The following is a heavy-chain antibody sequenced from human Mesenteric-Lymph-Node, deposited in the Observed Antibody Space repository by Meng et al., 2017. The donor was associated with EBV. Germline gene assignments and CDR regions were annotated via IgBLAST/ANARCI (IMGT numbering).Heavy chain of an antibody. CDR3: AHRQNWNYDY. Sequence: QITLKESGPTLVKPTQTLTLICTFSGFSLSSSGVAVGWIRQPPGKALEWLALIYGNDDKRYSPSLKSRLTITKDTSNNQVVLTMTNMDPVDTATYYCAHRQNWNYDYWGQGTLVTVSS. CDR2: IYGNDDK. V-gene: IGHV2-5*01. J-gene: IGHJ4*02. CDR1: GFSLSSSGVA. D-gene: IGHD1-7*01.